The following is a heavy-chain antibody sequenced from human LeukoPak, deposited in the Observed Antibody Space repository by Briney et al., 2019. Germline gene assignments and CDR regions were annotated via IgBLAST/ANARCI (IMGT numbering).Heavy chain of an antibody. CDR2: ISSSSSYI. Sequence: GGSLRLSCAASGFTFSSYSMNWVRQAPGKGPEWVSSISSSSSYIYYADSVKGRFTISRDNAKNSLYLQMNSLRAEDTAVYYCASSGYSYGPPYYYYYYMDVWGKGTTVTISS. V-gene: IGHV3-21*01. CDR1: GFTFSSYS. CDR3: ASSGYSYGPPYYYYYYMDV. D-gene: IGHD5-18*01. J-gene: IGHJ6*03.